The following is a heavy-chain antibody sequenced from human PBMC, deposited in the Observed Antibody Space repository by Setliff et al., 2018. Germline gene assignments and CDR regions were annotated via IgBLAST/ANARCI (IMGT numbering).Heavy chain of an antibody. J-gene: IGHJ5*02. V-gene: IGHV3-7*01. CDR1: GFTFSTYW. CDR2: LKEDGSVK. Sequence: GGSLRLSCAASGFTFSTYWMSWVSQVPGKGLEWVANLKEDGSVKYYVDSVKGRFTISRDNAKKSLYLQMNSLRPEDTAVYYCARTCSGSGCYAGLESWGQGTPVTVSS. CDR3: ARTCSGSGCYAGLES. D-gene: IGHD2-15*01.